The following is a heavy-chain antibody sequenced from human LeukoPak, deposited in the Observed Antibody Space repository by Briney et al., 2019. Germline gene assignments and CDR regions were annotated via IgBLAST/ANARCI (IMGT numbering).Heavy chain of an antibody. D-gene: IGHD3-22*01. CDR3: ARVGRHYYDSSGNGYYYYMDV. J-gene: IGHJ6*03. Sequence: GGSLRLSCAASGFTFSSYSMNWVRQAPGKGLEWVSSISSSSSYIYYADSVKGRFTISRDNAKNSLYLQMNSLRAEDTAVYYCARVGRHYYDSSGNGYYYYMDVWGKGTTVTVSS. CDR2: ISSSSSYI. CDR1: GFTFSSYS. V-gene: IGHV3-21*01.